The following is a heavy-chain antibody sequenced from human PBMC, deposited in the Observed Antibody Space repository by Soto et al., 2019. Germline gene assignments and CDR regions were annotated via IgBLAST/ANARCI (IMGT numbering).Heavy chain of an antibody. CDR1: GFTFSSYA. D-gene: IGHD3-10*01. Sequence: EVQLLESGGGLVQPGGSLRLSCAASGFTFSSYAMSWVRQAPGKGLEWVSAISGSGGSTYYADSVKGRFTISRDNSKNTLYLQMNSLRAEDTAVYYCAKDLRLPKFLWFGELPQELFDYWGQGTLVTVSS. CDR3: AKDLRLPKFLWFGELPQELFDY. V-gene: IGHV3-23*01. J-gene: IGHJ4*02. CDR2: ISGSGGST.